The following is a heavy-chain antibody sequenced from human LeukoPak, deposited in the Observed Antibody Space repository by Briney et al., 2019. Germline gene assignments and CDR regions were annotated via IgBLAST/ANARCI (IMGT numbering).Heavy chain of an antibody. CDR2: IYGGGNI. Sequence: GGSLRLSCAASGFTVSSNYMNWVRQAPGKGLEWVSVIYGGGNIYYADSVKGRVTISRDNSKNTLYLQMHRLRAEDTAVYYCASGAGYNSPYYFDYWGQGTLVTVSS. J-gene: IGHJ4*02. CDR1: GFTVSSNY. CDR3: ASGAGYNSPYYFDY. D-gene: IGHD5-24*01. V-gene: IGHV3-53*01.